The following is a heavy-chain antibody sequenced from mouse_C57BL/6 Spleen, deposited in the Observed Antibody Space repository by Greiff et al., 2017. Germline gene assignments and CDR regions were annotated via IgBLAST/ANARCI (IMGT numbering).Heavy chain of an antibody. CDR2: ISDGGSYT. CDR3: AREGGESAMGY. CDR1: GFTFSSYA. Sequence: EVKLMESGGGLVKPGGSLKLSCAASGFTFSSYAMSWVRQTPEKRLEWVATISDGGSYTYYPDNVKGRFPISRDNAKNNLYLQMSHLKSEDTAMYYCAREGGESAMGYWGQGTSVPVSS. J-gene: IGHJ4*01. V-gene: IGHV5-4*01.